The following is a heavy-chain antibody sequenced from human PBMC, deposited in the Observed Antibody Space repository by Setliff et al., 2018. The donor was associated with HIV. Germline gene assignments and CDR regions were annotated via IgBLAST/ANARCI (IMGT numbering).Heavy chain of an antibody. J-gene: IGHJ6*02. CDR3: ARGGPTVAYGVDV. V-gene: IGHV4-59*12. Sequence: PSETLSLTCTVYGGSFSNYYTNWIRQPPGKGLEWIGNIYPSGSIHPSGATNYNPSLKGRVTISLDTSNNQFSLKVNSVTAADTAIYYCARGGPTVAYGVDVWGQGTAVTVSS. CDR2: IYPSGSIHPSGAT. D-gene: IGHD4-17*01. CDR1: GGSFSNYY.